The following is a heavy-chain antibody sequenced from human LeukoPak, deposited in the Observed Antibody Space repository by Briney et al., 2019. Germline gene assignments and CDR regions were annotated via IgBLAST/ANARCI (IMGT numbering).Heavy chain of an antibody. CDR2: ISSSSSYI. D-gene: IGHD4-17*01. CDR3: AREPLYGDCFDY. Sequence: PGGSLRLSCAASGFTFSSYSMNWVRQAPGKGLEWVSSISSSSSYIYYADSVKGRFTISRDNAKNSLYLQMNSLRAEDTAVYYCAREPLYGDCFDYWGQGTLVTVSS. V-gene: IGHV3-21*04. J-gene: IGHJ4*02. CDR1: GFTFSSYS.